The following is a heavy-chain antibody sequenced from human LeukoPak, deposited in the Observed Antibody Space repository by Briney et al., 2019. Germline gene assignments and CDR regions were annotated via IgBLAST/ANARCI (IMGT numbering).Heavy chain of an antibody. J-gene: IGHJ5*02. CDR3: ARDQRSESYYPWGWFDP. Sequence: GGSLRLSCAASGFAVSTNYLSWVRQAPGKGLEWVSVIYSDGSTYYTDSVKGRFTITRDNSKNTLYLQMNSLRPEDTAVYYCARDQRSESYYPWGWFDPWGQGTLVTVSS. D-gene: IGHD1-26*01. CDR2: IYSDGST. CDR1: GFAVSTNY. V-gene: IGHV3-66*02.